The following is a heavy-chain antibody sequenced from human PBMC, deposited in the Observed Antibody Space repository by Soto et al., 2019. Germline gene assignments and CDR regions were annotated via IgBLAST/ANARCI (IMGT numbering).Heavy chain of an antibody. D-gene: IGHD1-26*01. CDR2: IYYSGST. V-gene: IGHV4-30-4*08. Sequence: PSETLSLTCTVSGGSTSSANYYWTWIRQPPGKGLEWIGYIYYSGSTYYNPSLKSRVTISVDPSKNQFSLKLSSVTAADTAVYYCAAFLGAYWYFDLWGRGTLVTVSS. CDR3: AAFLGAYWYFDL. J-gene: IGHJ2*01. CDR1: GGSTSSANYY.